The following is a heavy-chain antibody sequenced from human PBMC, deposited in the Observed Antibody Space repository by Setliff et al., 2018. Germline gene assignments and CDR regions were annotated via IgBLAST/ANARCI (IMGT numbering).Heavy chain of an antibody. CDR3: VRTFNGSPADR. D-gene: IGHD2-2*01. CDR1: NGSISSGNYF. V-gene: IGHV4-39*01. CDR2: IFYTGIT. Sequence: KPSETLSLTCTVSNGSISSGNYFWGWIRQPPGKGLEWMGSIFYTGITYYNPSLKSRVTISEDMSENQISLKLNPVTAADTAVYYCVRTFNGSPADRWGQGTLVTVSS. J-gene: IGHJ5*02.